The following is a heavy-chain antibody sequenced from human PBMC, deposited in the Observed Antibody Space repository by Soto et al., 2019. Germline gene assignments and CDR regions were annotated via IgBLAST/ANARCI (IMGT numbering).Heavy chain of an antibody. D-gene: IGHD2-15*01. J-gene: IGHJ6*02. V-gene: IGHV5-51*01. CDR2: IYPGDSDT. CDR3: ARHVEYCSGGSCYRLYYYYGMDV. CDR1: GYSFTSYW. Sequence: GESLKISCKGSGYSFTSYWIGWVRQMPGKGLEWMGNIYPGDSDTRYSPSFQGQVTISADKSISTAYLQWSSLKASDTAMYYCARHVEYCSGGSCYRLYYYYGMDVWGQGTTVTVSS.